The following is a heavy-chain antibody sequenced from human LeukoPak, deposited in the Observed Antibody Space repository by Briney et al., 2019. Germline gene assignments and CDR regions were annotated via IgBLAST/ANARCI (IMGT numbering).Heavy chain of an antibody. D-gene: IGHD6-13*01. J-gene: IGHJ4*02. CDR2: VYYGGST. CDR3: ARQGSSSWYGPYFDY. V-gene: IGHV4-39*01. CDR1: GGSISSSSYY. Sequence: PSETLSLTCSVSGGSISSSSYYWGWIRQPPGKGLEWIGNVYYGGSTYYNPSLKSRVTISVDTSNNQFSLKLSSVTAADTAVYYCARQGSSSWYGPYFDYWGQGTLVTVSS.